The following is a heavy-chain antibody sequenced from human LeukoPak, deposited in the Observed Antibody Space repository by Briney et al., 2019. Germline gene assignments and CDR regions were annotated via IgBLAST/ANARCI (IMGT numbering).Heavy chain of an antibody. CDR3: ASAPSYYYYYMDV. V-gene: IGHV1-46*01. CDR2: INPSGGST. Sequence: GASVKVSRKASGCTFTSYYMHWVRQAPGQGLEWMGIINPSGGSTSYAQKFQGRVTMTRDMSTSTVYMELSSLRSEDTAVYYCASAPSYYYYYMDVWGKGTTVTVSS. J-gene: IGHJ6*03. CDR1: GCTFTSYY.